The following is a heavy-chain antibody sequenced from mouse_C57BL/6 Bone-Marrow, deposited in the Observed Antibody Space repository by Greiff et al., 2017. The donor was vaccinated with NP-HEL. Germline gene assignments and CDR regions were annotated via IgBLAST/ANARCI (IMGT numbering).Heavy chain of an antibody. Sequence: VQLQQSGAELVRPGASVKLSCTASGFNITDDYMHWVKQRPEQGLEWIGWIDPENGDTEYASKFQGKATITADTSSNTAYLQLSSLTSEDTAVYYCTTHYGSPDYWAQGTTLTVSS. CDR2: IDPENGDT. J-gene: IGHJ2*01. CDR3: TTHYGSPDY. V-gene: IGHV14-4*01. CDR1: GFNITDDY. D-gene: IGHD1-1*01.